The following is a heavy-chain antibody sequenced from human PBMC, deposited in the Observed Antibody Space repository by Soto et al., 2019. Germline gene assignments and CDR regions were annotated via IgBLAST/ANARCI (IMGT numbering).Heavy chain of an antibody. CDR1: GFTFSTYW. CDR2: IKQDGSEK. D-gene: IGHD3-22*01. Sequence: ESGGGLVQPGGSLRLSCAASGFTFSTYWMSWVRQAPGKGLEWVAHIKQDGSEKYYVDSVKGRFTISRDNAKNSLYLQMDSLRAEDTAVYYCARASRNYYDSSGLDYWGQGTLVTVSS. CDR3: ARASRNYYDSSGLDY. J-gene: IGHJ4*02. V-gene: IGHV3-7*03.